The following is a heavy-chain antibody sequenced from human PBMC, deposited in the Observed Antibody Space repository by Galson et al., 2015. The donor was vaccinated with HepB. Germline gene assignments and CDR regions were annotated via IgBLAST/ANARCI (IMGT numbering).Heavy chain of an antibody. V-gene: IGHV3-23*01. D-gene: IGHD6-19*01. Sequence: SLRLSCAASGFTFSTFAMNWVRQAPGKGLEWVSAISGSGDSPYYADSVKGRFTVSSDNSKNTLFLQLSSLRAEDTAVYYCAKEGGWLYYFDYWGQGTLVTVSS. CDR2: ISGSGDSP. J-gene: IGHJ4*02. CDR1: GFTFSTFA. CDR3: AKEGGWLYYFDY.